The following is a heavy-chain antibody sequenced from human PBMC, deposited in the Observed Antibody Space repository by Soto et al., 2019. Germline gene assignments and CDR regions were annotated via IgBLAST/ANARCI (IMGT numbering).Heavy chain of an antibody. CDR2: IYYSGST. J-gene: IGHJ5*02. D-gene: IGHD3-10*01. V-gene: IGHV4-59*01. CDR1: GGSISSYY. Sequence: PSETLSLTCTVSGGSISSYYWSWIRKPPGKGLEWIGYIYYSGSTNYNPSLKSRVTISVDTSKNQFSLKLSSVTAADTAVYYCAREFTVTMVRGVTSNWFDPWGQGTLVTVSS. CDR3: AREFTVTMVRGVTSNWFDP.